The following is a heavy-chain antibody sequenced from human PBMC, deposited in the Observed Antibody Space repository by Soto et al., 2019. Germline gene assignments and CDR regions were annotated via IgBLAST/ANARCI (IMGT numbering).Heavy chain of an antibody. Sequence: GASVKVSCKASGYTFTSYGISWVRQAPGQGLEWMGIINPSGGSTSYAQKFQGRVTMTRDTSTSTVYMELSSLRSEDTAVYYCARGGYGDYVVHWGQGTLVTVSS. CDR3: ARGGYGDYVVH. CDR1: GYTFTSYG. V-gene: IGHV1-46*01. CDR2: INPSGGST. J-gene: IGHJ5*02. D-gene: IGHD4-17*01.